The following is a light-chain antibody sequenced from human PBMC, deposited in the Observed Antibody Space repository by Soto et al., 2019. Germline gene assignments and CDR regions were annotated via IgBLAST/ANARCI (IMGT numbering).Light chain of an antibody. J-gene: IGKJ4*01. CDR2: AAS. Sequence: DIQMTQSPSSLSAPVGDRVTITCRASQGISNYLAWYQQKPGEVPKLLISAASTFQSVAQSRFSDSGPESDFTLTISSLQPEDVTTYYGQKYDTAPLTFGGGTKVEIK. CDR3: QKYDTAPLT. V-gene: IGKV1-27*01. CDR1: QGISNY.